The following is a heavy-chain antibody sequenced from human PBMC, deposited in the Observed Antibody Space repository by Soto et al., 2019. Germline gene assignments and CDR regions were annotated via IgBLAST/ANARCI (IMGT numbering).Heavy chain of an antibody. CDR1: GGTFSSSA. Sequence: QVQLVQSGAEAKKPGSSVKVSCKASGGTFSSSAISWLRQAPGQGLEWMGGIIPMFGTADNAQKFQGRVTITADESTSTADMELSSLRSEDTATYYCARIGDRSWFDSWGQGTLVTVSS. CDR3: ARIGDRSWFDS. D-gene: IGHD2-15*01. CDR2: IIPMFGTA. V-gene: IGHV1-69*01. J-gene: IGHJ5*01.